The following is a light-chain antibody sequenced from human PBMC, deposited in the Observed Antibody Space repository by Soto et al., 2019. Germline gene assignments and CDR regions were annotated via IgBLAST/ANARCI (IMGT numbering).Light chain of an antibody. CDR2: AAS. J-gene: IGKJ5*01. CDR3: QLQNSYPIP. V-gene: IGKV1-9*01. Sequence: DIQMTQSPSTLSGSVGDRVTITCRASQGISSYLAWYQKKQGKAPKLLIYAASTLQSGVPSRLSGSGYGTALTITISSMQPEDGATDECQLQNSYPIPFGQGTRLEIK. CDR1: QGISSY.